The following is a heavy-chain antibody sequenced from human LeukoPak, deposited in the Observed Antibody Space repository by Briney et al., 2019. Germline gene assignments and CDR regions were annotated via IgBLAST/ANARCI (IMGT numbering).Heavy chain of an antibody. Sequence: GGSLRLSCAASGFTFSSYAMHWVRQAPGKGLEWVAVISYDGSHKYYADSVEGRFTISRDNSNNMLYLQMNSLRPADTAVYYCARAVRYYDSSGYHDFWGQGTLVTVSS. CDR1: GFTFSSYA. D-gene: IGHD3-22*01. CDR2: ISYDGSHK. CDR3: ARAVRYYDSSGYHDF. J-gene: IGHJ4*02. V-gene: IGHV3-30-3*01.